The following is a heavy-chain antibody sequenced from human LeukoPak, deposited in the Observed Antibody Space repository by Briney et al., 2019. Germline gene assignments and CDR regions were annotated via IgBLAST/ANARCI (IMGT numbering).Heavy chain of an antibody. CDR3: ARAGERYDSSGYFRDVYYYYMDV. CDR2: INPNSGDT. V-gene: IGHV1-2*02. J-gene: IGHJ6*03. CDR1: GYTFTGYY. D-gene: IGHD3-22*01. Sequence: GASVKVSCKASGYTFTGYYIHWMRQAPGQGLQWMGWINPNSGDTNYAQKFQGRVTMTRDTSIRTAYMELSRLRSDDTAVYYCARAGERYDSSGYFRDVYYYYMDVWGIGTTVTISS.